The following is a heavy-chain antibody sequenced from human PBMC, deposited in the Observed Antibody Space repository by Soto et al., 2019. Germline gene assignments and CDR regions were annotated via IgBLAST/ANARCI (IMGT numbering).Heavy chain of an antibody. CDR2: IFGNGGN. Sequence: SETLSLTCTVSVGSINNFSWSWLRQPAGKGLEWIGRIFGNGGNNYSPSFKSRGTMSMDTSTHQFSLRLMSVTATDTAVYFCARDQGLVITADSWFDPWGQGNPVTVSS. CDR1: VGSINNFS. D-gene: IGHD3-16*01. CDR3: ARDQGLVITADSWFDP. J-gene: IGHJ5*02. V-gene: IGHV4-4*07.